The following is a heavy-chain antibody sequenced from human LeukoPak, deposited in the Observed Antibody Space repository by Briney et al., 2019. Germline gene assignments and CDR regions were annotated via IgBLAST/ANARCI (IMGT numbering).Heavy chain of an antibody. CDR3: VRDQGGSTRTFDY. CDR1: GFTFSSYG. CDR2: IWYDGSNK. J-gene: IGHJ4*02. D-gene: IGHD2-15*01. Sequence: GGSLRLSCAASGFTFSSYGMHWVRQAPGKGLEWVAVIWYDGSNKYYADSVKGRFTISRDNSKNTLYLQMNSLRAEDTAVYYCVRDQGGSTRTFDYWGQGTLVTVSS. V-gene: IGHV3-33*01.